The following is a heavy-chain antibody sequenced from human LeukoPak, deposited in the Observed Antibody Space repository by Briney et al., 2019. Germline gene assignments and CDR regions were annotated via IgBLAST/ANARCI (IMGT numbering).Heavy chain of an antibody. CDR2: IKQDGSNT. V-gene: IGHV3-7*01. J-gene: IGHJ4*02. CDR3: ARPRKGNQFDF. Sequence: GGSLRLSCAASGFIFSNYWMGWVRQAPGKGLEWVANIKQDGSNTYYVDSVKGRFTISRDNAKNSLYLQMNSLRAEDTAVYYRARPRKGNQFDFWGQGTLVTVSS. D-gene: IGHD1-14*01. CDR1: GFIFSNYW.